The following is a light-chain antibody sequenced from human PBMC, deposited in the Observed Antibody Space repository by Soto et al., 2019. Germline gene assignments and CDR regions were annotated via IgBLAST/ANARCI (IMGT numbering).Light chain of an antibody. CDR2: RNN. J-gene: IGLJ1*01. CDR1: TSDIGSNY. Sequence: QSVLTQPPSASGTPGQGVTISCSGSTSDIGSNYVYWYQQLPGTAPKLLIYRNNQRPSGVPDRFSGSKSGTSASLAISGLRSDDEADYFCATWDDSLNGFYVFGTATRSPS. CDR3: ATWDDSLNGFYV. V-gene: IGLV1-47*01.